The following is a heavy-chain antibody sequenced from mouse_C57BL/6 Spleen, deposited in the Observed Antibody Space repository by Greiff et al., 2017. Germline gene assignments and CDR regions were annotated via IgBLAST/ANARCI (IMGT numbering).Heavy chain of an antibody. V-gene: IGHV3-6*01. Sequence: DVQLQESGPGLVKPSPSLSLTCSVTGYSITSGYYWNWIRQFPGNKLEWMGYISYDGSNNYNPSLKNRISITRDTSKNQFFLKLKSVTTEDTATYYCARGGGYQAWFAYWGQGTLVTVSA. CDR1: GYSITSGYY. J-gene: IGHJ3*01. D-gene: IGHD1-1*02. CDR2: ISYDGSN. CDR3: ARGGGYQAWFAY.